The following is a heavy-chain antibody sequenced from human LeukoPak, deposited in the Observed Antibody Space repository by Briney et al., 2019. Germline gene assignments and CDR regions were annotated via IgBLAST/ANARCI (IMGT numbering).Heavy chain of an antibody. CDR2: IRPSGSDM. J-gene: IGHJ4*02. CDR3: VRDFNWAFDS. Sequence: PGGSLRLSCAASGFTFSGFSLNWVRQAPGKGLEWISNIRPSGSDMYYAASVKGRFTISRDSATNPLYLHMNNLKVDDSAVYFCVRDFNWAFDSWGQGTLVTVSS. V-gene: IGHV3-48*01. CDR1: GFTFSGFS. D-gene: IGHD7-27*01.